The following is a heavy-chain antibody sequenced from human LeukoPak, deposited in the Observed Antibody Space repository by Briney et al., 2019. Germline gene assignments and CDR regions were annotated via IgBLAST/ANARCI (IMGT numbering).Heavy chain of an antibody. V-gene: IGHV4-39*07. CDR1: GGSISSSSYY. D-gene: IGHD3-10*01. CDR2: IYYSGST. J-gene: IGHJ4*02. CDR3: ARGVYYYGSGSYYTK. Sequence: PSETLSLTCTVSGGSISSSSYYWGWIRQPPGKGLEWIGSIYYSGSTYYNPSLKSRVTISVDTSKKQFSLKLSSVTAADTAVYYCARGVYYYGSGSYYTKWGQGTLVTVSS.